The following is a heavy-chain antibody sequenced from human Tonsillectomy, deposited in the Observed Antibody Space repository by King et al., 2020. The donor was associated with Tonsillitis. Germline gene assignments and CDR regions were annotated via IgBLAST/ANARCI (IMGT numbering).Heavy chain of an antibody. CDR3: ARGGFWQWLALDY. D-gene: IGHD6-19*01. Sequence: QLQESGPGLVKPSETLSLTCTVSGVSISSYYWSWIRQPAGKGLELIVRIYTSGSTNYNPSLKSRVTMSVDTSNNQFSLKLSSVTAADTAVYYCARGGFWQWLALDYWGQGTLVTVSS. CDR2: IYTSGST. CDR1: GVSISSYY. V-gene: IGHV4-4*07. J-gene: IGHJ4*02.